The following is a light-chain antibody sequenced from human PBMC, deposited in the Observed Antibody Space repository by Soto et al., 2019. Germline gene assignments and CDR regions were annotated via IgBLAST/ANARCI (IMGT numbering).Light chain of an antibody. J-gene: IGLJ2*01. CDR3: QTWGTGIQV. CDR1: RGHSSYA. V-gene: IGLV4-69*01. CDR2: LNSDGSH. Sequence: QLVLTQSPSASASLGASVKLTCTLSRGHSSYAIAWHQQQPEKGPRYLMKLNSDGSHSKGDGIPDRFSGSSSGAERYLPISSLQSEDEADYYCQTWGTGIQVFGGGTKLTVL.